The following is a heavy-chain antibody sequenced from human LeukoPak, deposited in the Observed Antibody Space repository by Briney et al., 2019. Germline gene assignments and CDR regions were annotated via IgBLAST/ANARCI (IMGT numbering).Heavy chain of an antibody. D-gene: IGHD2-2*01. J-gene: IGHJ6*02. CDR1: GYTFTGYY. CDR3: ASPTQYCSSTSCYAGWGYYYYYYGMDV. Sequence: ASVKVSCKASGYTFTGYYMHWVRQAPGQGLEWMGWINPNSGGTNYAQKFQGRVTMTRDTSISTAYMELSRLRSDDTAVYYCASPTQYCSSTSCYAGWGYYYYYYGMDVWGQGTTVAVSS. V-gene: IGHV1-2*02. CDR2: INPNSGGT.